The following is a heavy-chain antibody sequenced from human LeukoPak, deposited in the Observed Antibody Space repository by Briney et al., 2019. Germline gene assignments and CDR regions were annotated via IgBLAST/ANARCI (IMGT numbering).Heavy chain of an antibody. J-gene: IGHJ6*02. CDR1: GFTFSGSA. Sequence: QPGGSLRLSCAASGFTFSGSAMHWVRQASGKGLEWLGRIRSKANSYVTAYATSVTGRFTISRDDSKNTAYLEMNSLKTEDTAVYYCTRHSDRYCSGANCYVYYFYGMDVWGQGTTVTVSS. CDR2: IRSKANSYVT. CDR3: TRHSDRYCSGANCYVYYFYGMDV. D-gene: IGHD2-15*01. V-gene: IGHV3-73*01.